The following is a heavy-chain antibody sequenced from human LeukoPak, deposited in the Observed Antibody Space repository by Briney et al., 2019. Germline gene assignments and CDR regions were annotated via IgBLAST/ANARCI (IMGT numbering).Heavy chain of an antibody. CDR2: IKSKTDGGTA. J-gene: IGHJ6*03. CDR1: GFPFTNAW. V-gene: IGHV3-15*01. Sequence: RGSLRLSCVVPGFPFTNAWMSWVRQAPGKGLEWVGRIKSKTDGGTADYAAPVRGRFTMWRDDARSALYLQMNSLQTEDTAVYYCTPDLMDVWGKGTTVTVSS. CDR3: TPDLMDV.